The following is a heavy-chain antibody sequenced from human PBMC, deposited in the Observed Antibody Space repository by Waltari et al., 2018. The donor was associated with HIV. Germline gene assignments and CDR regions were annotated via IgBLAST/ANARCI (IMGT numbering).Heavy chain of an antibody. CDR2: IHHSGST. CDR1: GGSFSGYY. J-gene: IGHJ4*02. D-gene: IGHD2-2*01. CDR3: ARHVGGGRVPAALRD. V-gene: IGHV4-34*01. Sequence: QVQLQQWGAGLLKPSETLSLTCAVYGGSFSGYYWSRIRQPPRKGLEWTGEIHHSGSTNYNPSRKSRVTISVDTAKNQFSLKLSSVTAADTAVYYCARHVGGGRVPAALRDWGQGTLVTVSS.